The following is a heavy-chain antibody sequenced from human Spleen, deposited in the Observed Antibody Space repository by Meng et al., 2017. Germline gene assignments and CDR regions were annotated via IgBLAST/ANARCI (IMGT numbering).Heavy chain of an antibody. CDR1: GFTFSNAW. V-gene: IGHV3-15*01. CDR2: IKSKIDGGTA. Sequence: GESLKISCAASGFTFSNAWMSWVRQAPGKGLEWLGRIKSKIDGGTADYAAPVKGRFTISRDDSKDTLYLEMNSLKSEDTAVYYCTTDLSGEQQLVLFYYYYGMDVWGQGTTVTVSS. CDR3: TTDLSGEQQLVLFYYYYGMDV. J-gene: IGHJ6*02. D-gene: IGHD6-13*01.